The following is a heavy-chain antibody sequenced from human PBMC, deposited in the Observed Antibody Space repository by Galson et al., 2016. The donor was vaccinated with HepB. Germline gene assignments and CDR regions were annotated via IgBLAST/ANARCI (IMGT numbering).Heavy chain of an antibody. CDR1: GFTFTKFY. CDR3: ARTDPSSLLVGGVFFDL. CDR2: IGNGPSAT. D-gene: IGHD3-16*01. V-gene: IGHV3-11*01. Sequence: SLRLSCATSGFTFTKFYFSWVRQAPGKGLEWISYIGNGPSATFFADSVQGRFSISRDNASNSVSLQMSTLRAEDTAVYYCARTDPSSLLVGGVFFDLWGQGTLVAVSS. J-gene: IGHJ4*02.